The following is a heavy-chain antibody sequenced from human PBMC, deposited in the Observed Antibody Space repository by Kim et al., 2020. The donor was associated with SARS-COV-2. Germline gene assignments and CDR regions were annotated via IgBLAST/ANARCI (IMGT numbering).Heavy chain of an antibody. CDR3: ARAYDKWELLQPFDY. V-gene: IGHV3-21*01. J-gene: IGHJ4*02. CDR1: GFTFSSYS. CDR2: ISSSSSYI. Sequence: GGSLRLSCAASGFTFSSYSMNWVRQAPGKGLEWVSSISSSSSYIYYADSVKGRFTISRDNAKNSLYLQMNSLRAEDTAVYYCARAYDKWELLQPFDYWGQGTLVTVSS. D-gene: IGHD1-26*01.